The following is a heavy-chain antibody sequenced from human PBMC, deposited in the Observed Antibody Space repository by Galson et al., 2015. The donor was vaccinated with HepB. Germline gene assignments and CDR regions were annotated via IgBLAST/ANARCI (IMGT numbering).Heavy chain of an antibody. D-gene: IGHD2-15*01. V-gene: IGHV3-53*01. CDR2: IFSGGRT. Sequence: SLRLSCAASGFSISTNYMSWVRQAPGKGLEWVSNIFSGGRTYYADSMKGRFTISRDNSKNTLYLQMNSLRAEDTAIYYCLGFPGYWGQGTLVTVSS. CDR3: LGFPGY. J-gene: IGHJ4*02. CDR1: GFSISTNY.